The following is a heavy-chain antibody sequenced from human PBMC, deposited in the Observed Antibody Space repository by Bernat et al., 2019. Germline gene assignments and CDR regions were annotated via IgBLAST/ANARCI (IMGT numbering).Heavy chain of an antibody. Sequence: QLQLQESGPGLVKPSETLSLTRTVSGGSISSSSYYWGWIRQPPGKGLEWIGSIYYSGSTYYNPSLKSRVTISVDTSKNQFSLKLSSVTAADTAVYYCASIAAAGIVDYWGQGTLVTVSS. CDR1: GGSISSSSYY. V-gene: IGHV4-39*01. J-gene: IGHJ4*02. D-gene: IGHD6-13*01. CDR2: IYYSGST. CDR3: ASIAAAGIVDY.